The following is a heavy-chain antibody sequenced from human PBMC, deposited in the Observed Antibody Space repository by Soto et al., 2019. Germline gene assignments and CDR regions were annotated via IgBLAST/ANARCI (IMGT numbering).Heavy chain of an antibody. Sequence: EVQLLESGGGLVQPGGSLRLSCAASGFTFSSYAMSWVRQAPGKGLEWVSAISGSGGSTYYADSVKGRFTISRDNSKNTLYLQMNSLRAEDTAVYYCAKDPEFGYCTNGVCPEIAAAGTSFSGWGQGTLVTVSS. J-gene: IGHJ4*02. V-gene: IGHV3-23*01. CDR3: AKDPEFGYCTNGVCPEIAAAGTSFSG. D-gene: IGHD2-8*01. CDR1: GFTFSSYA. CDR2: ISGSGGST.